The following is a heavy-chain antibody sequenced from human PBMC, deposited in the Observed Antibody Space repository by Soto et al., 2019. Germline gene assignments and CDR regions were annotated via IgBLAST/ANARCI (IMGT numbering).Heavy chain of an antibody. CDR3: ARASGYDLGLFDY. J-gene: IGHJ4*02. V-gene: IGHV4-59*01. Sequence: PSETLSLTCTVSGGSISSYYWSWIRQPPGKGLEWIGYIYYSGSTNYNPSLKSRVTISVDTSKNQFSLKLSSVTAADTAVYYCARASGYDLGLFDYWGQGTLVTVSS. D-gene: IGHD5-12*01. CDR2: IYYSGST. CDR1: GGSISSYY.